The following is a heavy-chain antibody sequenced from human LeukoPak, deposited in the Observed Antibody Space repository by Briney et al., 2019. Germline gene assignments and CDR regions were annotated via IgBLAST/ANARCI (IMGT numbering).Heavy chain of an antibody. D-gene: IGHD2-21*01. V-gene: IGHV6-1*01. CDR1: GDSFSSNNAA. J-gene: IGHJ4*02. CDR2: TYYRSKWYN. CDR3: ARYSGLGVPDY. Sequence: LSQTLSLTCAISGDSFSSNNAAWNWLRQSPSRGLEWLGRTYYRSKWYNNYAVSVKGLITINPDTSKNQFSLQLNSVTPEDTAVYYCARYSGLGVPDYWGQGTLVTVSS.